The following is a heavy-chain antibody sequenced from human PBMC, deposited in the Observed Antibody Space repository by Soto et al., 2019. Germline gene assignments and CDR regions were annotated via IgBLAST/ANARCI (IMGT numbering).Heavy chain of an antibody. D-gene: IGHD3-9*01. Sequence: PGGSLRLSCAASGFTFNAYTMHWVRQAPGKGLEWVSLISWDGGITYYGDSVKGRFTVSRDNSDNSLYLQMTSLRSDDTAFYYCAKDSYDILTGQKRYFDSWGQGNLVTVSS. V-gene: IGHV3-43*01. CDR3: AKDSYDILTGQKRYFDS. J-gene: IGHJ4*02. CDR2: ISWDGGIT. CDR1: GFTFNAYT.